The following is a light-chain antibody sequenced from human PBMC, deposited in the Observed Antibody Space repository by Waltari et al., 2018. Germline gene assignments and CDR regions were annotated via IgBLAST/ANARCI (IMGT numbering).Light chain of an antibody. CDR1: SSDVGAYNY. V-gene: IGLV2-14*01. J-gene: IGLJ2*01. CDR2: DVS. Sequence: QSALTQPASVSGSPGQSITISCTGTSSDVGAYNYVSWYQQHPGKAPKLMIYDVSNRPSGVSNRFSGSKSGNMASLTISGLQAEDEADYYCSSYTSSSTLDVVFGGGTKLTVL. CDR3: SSYTSSSTLDVV.